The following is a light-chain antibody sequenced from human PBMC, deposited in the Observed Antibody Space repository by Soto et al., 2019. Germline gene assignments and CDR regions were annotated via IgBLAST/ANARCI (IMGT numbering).Light chain of an antibody. J-gene: IGKJ1*01. V-gene: IGKV1-39*01. CDR1: QSITIY. CDR3: QQTYTAPRT. Sequence: DIQMTQSPSSLSASVGDRVTITCRASQSITIYLNWYQQQPGKAPRLLIYGASTLQTGVPSRFSGCGSMTDFTLTISDLQPEDFATYYCQQTYTAPRTFGQGTKVDI. CDR2: GAS.